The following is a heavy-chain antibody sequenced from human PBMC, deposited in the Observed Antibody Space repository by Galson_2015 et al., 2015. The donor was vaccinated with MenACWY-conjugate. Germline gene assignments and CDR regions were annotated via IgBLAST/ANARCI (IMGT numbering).Heavy chain of an antibody. Sequence: ETLSLTCSVSGGSLTAYYWAWIRQPPGKGLEWIGCIFYSGSTKYSPSLNSRVTISVDTSNNQFSLKLSSVTAADTAVYYRARSPGGYSSGGQIDSWGQGSLVTVSS. CDR2: IFYSGST. CDR1: GGSLTAYY. V-gene: IGHV4-59*01. D-gene: IGHD5-18*01. CDR3: ARSPGGYSSGGQIDS. J-gene: IGHJ4*02.